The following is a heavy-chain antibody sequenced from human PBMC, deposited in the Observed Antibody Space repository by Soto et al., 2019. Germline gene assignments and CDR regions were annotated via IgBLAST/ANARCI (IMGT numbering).Heavy chain of an antibody. CDR3: ARGGYSSGWYSSDAFDI. Sequence: ASVKVSCKASGGTFSSYAISWVRQAPGQGLEWMGGIIPIFGTANYAQKFQGRVTITADESTSTAYMELSSLRSEDTAVYYCARGGYSSGWYSSDAFDIWGQGTMVTVSS. D-gene: IGHD6-19*01. V-gene: IGHV1-69*13. J-gene: IGHJ3*02. CDR2: IIPIFGTA. CDR1: GGTFSSYA.